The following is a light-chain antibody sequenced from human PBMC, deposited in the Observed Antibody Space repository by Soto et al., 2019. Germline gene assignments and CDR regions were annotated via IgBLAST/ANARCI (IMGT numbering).Light chain of an antibody. CDR2: EAT. Sequence: DTQMTQSPSSLSASAGDRVTITCQASQDIRTYLNWYQRKPGKAPKVLIYEATHLETGVPSRFSGSGSGTDFTFTISGLQAEDIATYYCQQHENLPVTFGGGTKVEIK. J-gene: IGKJ4*01. CDR3: QQHENLPVT. V-gene: IGKV1-33*01. CDR1: QDIRTY.